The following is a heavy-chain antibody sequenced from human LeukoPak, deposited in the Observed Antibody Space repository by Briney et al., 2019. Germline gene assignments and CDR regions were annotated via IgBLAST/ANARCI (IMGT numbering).Heavy chain of an antibody. CDR1: GSSFTTYW. CDR2: VYPGDSDI. D-gene: IGHD4-17*01. Sequence: GASLQISCQASGSSFTTYWIAWVRQLPGKGLEWMGRVYPGDSDITYSPSFQGQVTISADRSINTAYLQWSSLKASDSAMYYCARQRDYGDDIYSRFFDSWGQGSLVTVSS. J-gene: IGHJ4*02. V-gene: IGHV5-51*01. CDR3: ARQRDYGDDIYSRFFDS.